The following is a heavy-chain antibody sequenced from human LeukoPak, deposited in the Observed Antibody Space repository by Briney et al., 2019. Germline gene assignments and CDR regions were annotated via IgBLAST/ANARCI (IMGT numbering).Heavy chain of an antibody. V-gene: IGHV5-10-1*01. CDR3: ARQVGYYYDSSGTNFDY. J-gene: IGHJ4*02. D-gene: IGHD3-22*01. CDR2: IDPSDSYT. Sequence: GESLQISCKGSGYSFTSYWISWVRQLPGKGLEWMGRIDPSDSYTNYSPSFQGHVTISADKSISTAYLQWSSLKASDTAMYYCARQVGYYYDSSGTNFDYWGQGTLVTVSS. CDR1: GYSFTSYW.